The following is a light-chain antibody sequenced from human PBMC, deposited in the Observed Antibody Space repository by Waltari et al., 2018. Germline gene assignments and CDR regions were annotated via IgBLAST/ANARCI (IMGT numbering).Light chain of an antibody. Sequence: IQMTQSPSSLSGSVADRLTITCRASPSIGAYFNWYRHRPGIAPELLIYASSYPYNGAPVRFSGSGSGTDFTLTISSLQPEDFATFYCQQTFSLPPTFGPGTKVDIK. CDR3: QQTFSLPPT. J-gene: IGKJ1*01. V-gene: IGKV1-39*01. CDR1: PSIGAY. CDR2: ASS.